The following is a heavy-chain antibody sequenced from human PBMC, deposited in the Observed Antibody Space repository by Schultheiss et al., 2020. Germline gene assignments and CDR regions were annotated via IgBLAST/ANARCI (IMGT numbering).Heavy chain of an antibody. CDR1: GFTFSSYG. J-gene: IGHJ5*02. CDR3: ARGGYCTSNCYRASVDWFDP. V-gene: IGHV3-64*04. D-gene: IGHD2-8*01. Sequence: GGSLRLSCAASGFTFSSYGMHWVRQAPGKGLEYVSAISSNGGSTYYADSVKGRFTIIRDISKNTVYLQMDSLRAEDTAVYYCARGGYCTSNCYRASVDWFDPWGQGTLVTVSS. CDR2: ISSNGGST.